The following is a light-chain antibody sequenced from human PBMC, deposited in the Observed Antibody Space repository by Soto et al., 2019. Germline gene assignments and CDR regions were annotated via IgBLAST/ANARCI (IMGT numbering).Light chain of an antibody. J-gene: IGLJ1*01. CDR1: SSNIESNT. CDR2: SNY. V-gene: IGLV1-44*01. Sequence: QSVLTQPPSASGTPGQRVTISCSGSSSNIESNTVTWYQQLPGTAPKLVIYSNYDRPSGVPDRFSGSTSGTSASLVIRGLQSEDEADYYCQSYDSRLSGSRVFGTGTKLTVL. CDR3: QSYDSRLSGSRV.